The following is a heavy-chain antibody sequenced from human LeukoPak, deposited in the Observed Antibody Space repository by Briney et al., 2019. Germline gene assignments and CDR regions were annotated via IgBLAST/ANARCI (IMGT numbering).Heavy chain of an antibody. D-gene: IGHD3-9*01. CDR3: AACSRTRYYYDMDV. CDR1: WFSVSDNY. J-gene: IGHJ6*04. Sequence: PGGSLRHSCAASWFSVSDNYMRWVRQAPGEGLEWVSIVYRTGSTYHADSVKGRFTISRDNSKNTLFLQMNSLRAEDTAVYYCAACSRTRYYYDMDVWGERTTVTVSS. V-gene: IGHV3-53*01. CDR2: VYRTGST.